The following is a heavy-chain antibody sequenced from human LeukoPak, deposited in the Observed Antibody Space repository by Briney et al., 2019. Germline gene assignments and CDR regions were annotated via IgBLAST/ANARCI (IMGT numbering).Heavy chain of an antibody. J-gene: IGHJ5*02. CDR2: IYPGDSDT. V-gene: IGHV5-51*01. D-gene: IGHD6-13*01. Sequence: GESLKISCKASGYCFTSYWIGWVRQMPGKGLEWVGIIYPGDSDTRYSPSFQGQVTVSADKSISTAYLQWSSLNASDTAMYYCARTGYSSSWYRSWFDPWGQGTLVTVSS. CDR1: GYCFTSYW. CDR3: ARTGYSSSWYRSWFDP.